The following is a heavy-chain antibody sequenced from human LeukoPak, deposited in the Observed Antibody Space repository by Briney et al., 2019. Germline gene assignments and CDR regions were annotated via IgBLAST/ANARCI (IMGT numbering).Heavy chain of an antibody. CDR2: ISYDESSK. D-gene: IGHD6-19*01. V-gene: IGHV3-30-3*01. J-gene: IGHJ4*02. CDR3: AGHSSGWYGPIY. Sequence: GGSLRLSCAASGFTFSTHLMHWVRQAPGKGPEWVAVISYDESSKDHADSVKGRFTISRDNSKNTLYLQMNSLRAEDTAVYYCAGHSSGWYGPIYWGQGTLVTVSS. CDR1: GFTFSTHL.